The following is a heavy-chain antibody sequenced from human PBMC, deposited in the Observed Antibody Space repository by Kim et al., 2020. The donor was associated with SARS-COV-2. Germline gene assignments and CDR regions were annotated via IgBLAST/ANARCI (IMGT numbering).Heavy chain of an antibody. CDR3: TRRRKHWDLYGMDV. Sequence: ASVKGRLTISRDDSKSIAYLQMNSLKTEDTAVYYCTRRRKHWDLYGMDVWGQGTTVTVSS. V-gene: IGHV3-49*02. J-gene: IGHJ6*02. D-gene: IGHD1-7*01.